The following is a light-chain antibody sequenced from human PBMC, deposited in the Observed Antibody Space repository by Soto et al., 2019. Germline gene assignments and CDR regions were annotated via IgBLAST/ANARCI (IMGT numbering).Light chain of an antibody. V-gene: IGLV2-23*01. CDR3: CSYAGSAWV. J-gene: IGLJ1*01. CDR2: EGS. CDR1: SRDVGSYSL. Sequence: QSALTQPASVSGSPGQSITISCTGTSRDVGSYSLVSWYQQHPGKAPKLMIYEGSKRPSGVSNRFSGSKSGNTASLTISGLQAEDESEYFCCSYAGSAWVFGTGTKVTVL.